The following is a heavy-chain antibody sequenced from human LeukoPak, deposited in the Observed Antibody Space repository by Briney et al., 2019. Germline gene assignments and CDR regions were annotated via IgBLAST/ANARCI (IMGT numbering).Heavy chain of an antibody. V-gene: IGHV5-51*01. J-gene: IGHJ3*02. CDR2: IYPGDSDT. Sequence: GESLQISCKGSGYSFTTYWIGWVRQLPGKGLEWMGIIYPGDSDTRYSPSFQGQVTISADKSISTAYLQWSSLKASDTAMYYCARPRRSGSSGAAFDIWGQGTMVTVSS. CDR3: ARPRRSGSSGAAFDI. CDR1: GYSFTTYW. D-gene: IGHD1-26*01.